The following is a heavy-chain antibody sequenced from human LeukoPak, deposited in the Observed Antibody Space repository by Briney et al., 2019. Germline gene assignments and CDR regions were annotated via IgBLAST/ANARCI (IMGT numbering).Heavy chain of an antibody. CDR2: INSDGSST. CDR1: GFTFSNYW. J-gene: IGHJ6*03. CDR3: ARVPSGSYFGYYYYYMDV. V-gene: IGHV3-74*01. Sequence: GGSLRLSCAASGFTFSNYWMHWVRQAPGKGLVWVSRINSDGSSTSYADSVKGRFTISRDNAKNTLYLQMNSLRAEDTAVYYCARVPSGSYFGYYYYYMDVWGKGPTVTVSS. D-gene: IGHD1-26*01.